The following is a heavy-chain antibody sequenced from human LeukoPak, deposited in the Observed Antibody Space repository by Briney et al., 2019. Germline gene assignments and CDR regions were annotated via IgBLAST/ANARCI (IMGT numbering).Heavy chain of an antibody. D-gene: IGHD2-2*02. Sequence: GGSLSLSWAASGFKFNDYGMSWVRQVPGKGLEWVSGINWNGGSRGYADSVKGRFTISRDNAKNSVYLQMNSLRSEDTAFYHCARDRCSSTSCYNTPNWFDPWGQGTLVTVSS. J-gene: IGHJ5*02. CDR2: INWNGGSR. V-gene: IGHV3-20*01. CDR1: GFKFNDYG. CDR3: ARDRCSSTSCYNTPNWFDP.